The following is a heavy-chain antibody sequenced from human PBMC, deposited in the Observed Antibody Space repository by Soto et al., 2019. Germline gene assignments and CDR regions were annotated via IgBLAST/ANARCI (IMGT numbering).Heavy chain of an antibody. CDR2: IYGSGGT. D-gene: IGHD6-13*01. CDR3: ASGTAQVISISWCGRFYDGQAV. CDR1: GGSMFSYY. Sequence: SETLSLTCTVSGGSMFSYYWSWIRQPAGKGLEWIARIYGSGGTNYNPSLKSRVTMSVDTSKNKFSLKLRSVTAADTAVYYCASGTAQVISISWCGRFYDGQAVWGQGSTDTVS. J-gene: IGHJ6*02. V-gene: IGHV4-4*07.